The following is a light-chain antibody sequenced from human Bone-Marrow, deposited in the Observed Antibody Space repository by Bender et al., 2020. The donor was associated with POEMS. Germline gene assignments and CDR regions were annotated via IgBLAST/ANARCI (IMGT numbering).Light chain of an antibody. CDR3: SAWDDSLSGWV. CDR1: SSHIANHG. J-gene: IGLJ3*02. V-gene: IGLV1-36*01. CDR2: YDY. Sequence: QSVVTQPPSLSEAPRQRVTLSCSESSSHIANHGVNWYQQLPGEAPKLLIYYDYLLTPRVSDRFSASKSGTSASLAISGLKSEDEALYYCSAWDDSLSGWVFGGGTKLTVL.